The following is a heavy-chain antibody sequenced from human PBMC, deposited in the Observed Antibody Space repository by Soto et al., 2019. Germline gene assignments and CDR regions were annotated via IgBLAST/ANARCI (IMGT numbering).Heavy chain of an antibody. CDR1: GGSISSGGYS. CDR2: IYHSGST. CDR3: ARVPDV. V-gene: IGHV4-30-2*01. Sequence: QLQLRESGSGLVKPSQTLSLTCAVSGGSISSGGYSWGWIRQPPGKGLEWIGYIYHSGSTYYNPSLKSRVTISVDRSKNQFSLKLSSVTAADTAVYYCARVPDVWGQGTTVTVSS. J-gene: IGHJ6*02.